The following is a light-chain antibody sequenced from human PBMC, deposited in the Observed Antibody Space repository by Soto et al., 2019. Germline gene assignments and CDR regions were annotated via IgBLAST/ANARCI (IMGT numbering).Light chain of an antibody. V-gene: IGKV3-11*01. CDR1: QTVGSP. J-gene: IGKJ1*01. CDR3: QQRNSWPRT. Sequence: EIVLTQSPATLSLSPGETATLFCRASQTVGSPLAWYQQKRGQAPRLLIYDTSKKATGIPARFSGSGSGTDFTLTISSLEPEDFAVYYCQQRNSWPRTFGQGTKVEIK. CDR2: DTS.